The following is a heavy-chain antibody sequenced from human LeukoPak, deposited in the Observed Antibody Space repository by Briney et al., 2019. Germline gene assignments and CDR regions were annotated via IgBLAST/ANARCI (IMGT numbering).Heavy chain of an antibody. CDR2: ISSSSSYI. Sequence: NSGGSLRLSCAASGFTFSSYSMNWVRQAPGKGLEWVSSISSSSSYIYYADSVKGRFTISRDNAKNSLYLQMNSLRAEDTAVYYCARDGGLMVRVERATFYYGMDVWGQGTTVTVSS. CDR1: GFTFSSYS. D-gene: IGHD3-10*01. CDR3: ARDGGLMVRVERATFYYGMDV. V-gene: IGHV3-21*01. J-gene: IGHJ6*02.